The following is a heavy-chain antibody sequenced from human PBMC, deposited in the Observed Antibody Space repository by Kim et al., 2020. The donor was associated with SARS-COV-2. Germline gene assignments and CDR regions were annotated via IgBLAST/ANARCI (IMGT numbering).Heavy chain of an antibody. CDR2: ISGNGGTT. J-gene: IGHJ4*02. CDR1: GFTFNDYA. CDR3: GTTVYSNSPVDY. V-gene: IGHV3-43*02. D-gene: IGHD4-4*01. Sequence: GGSLRLSCAAAGFTFNDYAMHWIRQVPGKGLEWISVISGNGGTTHYADSMKGRFTISRDNSRNFLYLQMNSLRNEDTALSFCGTTVYSNSPVDYWGQATL.